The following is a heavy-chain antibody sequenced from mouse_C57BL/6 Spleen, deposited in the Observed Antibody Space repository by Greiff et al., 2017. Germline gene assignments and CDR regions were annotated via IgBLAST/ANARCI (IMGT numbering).Heavy chain of an antibody. CDR2: IYPRSGNT. CDR3: ARSKPSFFDY. CDR1: GYTFTSYG. V-gene: IGHV1-81*01. J-gene: IGHJ2*01. Sequence: QVQLKESGAELARPGASVKLSCKASGYTFTSYGISWVKQRTGQGLEWIGEIYPRSGNTYYNEKFKGKATLTADKSSSTAYMELRSLTSEDSAVYFCARSKPSFFDYWGQGTTLTVSS.